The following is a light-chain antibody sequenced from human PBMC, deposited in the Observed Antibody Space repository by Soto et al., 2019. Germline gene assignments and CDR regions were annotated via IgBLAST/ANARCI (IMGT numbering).Light chain of an antibody. Sequence: SVLTRAPATLSVSPGERATLSCRASQSVSSNLAWYQQKPGQAPRLLIYGASNRATGIPDRFSGSGSGTDFTLTISRLEPEDFAVYYCQQYGSSGTFGQGTKVDNK. CDR3: QQYGSSGT. J-gene: IGKJ1*01. CDR2: GAS. CDR1: QSVSSN. V-gene: IGKV3-20*01.